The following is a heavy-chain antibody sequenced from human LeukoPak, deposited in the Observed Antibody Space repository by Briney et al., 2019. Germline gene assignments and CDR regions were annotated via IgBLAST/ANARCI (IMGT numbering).Heavy chain of an antibody. CDR3: ARDFRNSYGPTSYYFDY. J-gene: IGHJ4*02. D-gene: IGHD5-18*01. V-gene: IGHV3-7*04. CDR1: GSTISNYW. Sequence: QPEASLRPSCAASGSTISNYWMNWVRQAPGKGLEWVANIKQDGSEMYSVDSVKGRFTISRDNAKNSLYLQMNSLRAEDTAVYYCARDFRNSYGPTSYYFDYWGQGTLVTVSS. CDR2: IKQDGSEM.